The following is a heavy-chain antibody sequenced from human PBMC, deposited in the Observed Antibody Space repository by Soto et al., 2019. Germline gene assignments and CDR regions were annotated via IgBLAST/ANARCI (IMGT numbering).Heavy chain of an antibody. CDR2: ISYDGSNK. D-gene: IGHD6-19*01. Sequence: QVQLVESGGGVVQPGRSLRLSCAASGFTFSSYGMHWVRQAPGKGLEWVAVISYDGSNKYYADSVKGRFTISRDNSKNTLYLQMNSLRAEDTAVYYCAKDSSGRYSYFDYWGQGTLVTVSS. CDR1: GFTFSSYG. J-gene: IGHJ4*02. V-gene: IGHV3-30*18. CDR3: AKDSSGRYSYFDY.